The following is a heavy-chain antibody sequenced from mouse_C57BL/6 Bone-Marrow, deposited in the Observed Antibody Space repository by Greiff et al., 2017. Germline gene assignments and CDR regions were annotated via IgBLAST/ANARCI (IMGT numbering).Heavy chain of an antibody. CDR2: IDPEDGET. V-gene: IGHV14-2*01. Sequence: VQLQQPGAELVKPGASVKLSCKASGYTFTSYWMHWVKQRPGQGLEWIGRIDPEDGETKYAPKFQGKATITADTSSNTAYLQLSSLTSEDTAVYYCAVITTVVFDYWGQGTTLTVSS. CDR1: GYTFTSYW. D-gene: IGHD1-1*01. J-gene: IGHJ2*01. CDR3: AVITTVVFDY.